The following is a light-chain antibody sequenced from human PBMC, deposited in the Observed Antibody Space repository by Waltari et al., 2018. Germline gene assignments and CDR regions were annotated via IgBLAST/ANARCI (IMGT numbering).Light chain of an antibody. CDR1: QSVSRS. V-gene: IGKV3-20*01. CDR3: QKYGSLPAT. J-gene: IGKJ1*01. Sequence: EIVFTQSPGTLSLSPGERATLSCRASQSVSRSLAWYQHKPGQAPRLLIYEASSRATGIPDRFSGSGSGTDFSLTISRLEPEDFAVYYCQKYGSLPATFGQGTKVEIK. CDR2: EAS.